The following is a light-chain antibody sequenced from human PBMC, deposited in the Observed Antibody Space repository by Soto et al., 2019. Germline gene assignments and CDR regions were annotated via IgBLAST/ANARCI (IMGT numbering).Light chain of an antibody. J-gene: IGKJ1*01. V-gene: IGKV1-5*03. CDR2: KAS. CDR3: QQADSFPIT. Sequence: ETQMTQSPSTLSATVGDRVTITCRASQSLNIWLAWYQQKPGRAPKLLIYKASTLKSGVPSRFSGSGSGTEFTLTISSLQPEDFATYYCQQADSFPITFGQGTKVDIK. CDR1: QSLNIW.